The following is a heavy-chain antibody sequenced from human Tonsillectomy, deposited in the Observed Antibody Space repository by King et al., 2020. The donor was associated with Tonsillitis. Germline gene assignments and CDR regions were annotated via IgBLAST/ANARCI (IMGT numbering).Heavy chain of an antibody. J-gene: IGHJ4*02. CDR3: ARQFYDILTGYPVDY. V-gene: IGHV3-33*01. D-gene: IGHD3-9*01. CDR1: GFTFSSYG. Sequence: VQLVESGGGVVQPGRSLRLSCAASGFTFSSYGMHWVRQAPGKGLEWVAVIWYDGSNKYYADSVKGRFTISRDNSKNTLYLQMNSLRAEGTAVYYCARQFYDILTGYPVDYWGQGTLVTVSS. CDR2: IWYDGSNK.